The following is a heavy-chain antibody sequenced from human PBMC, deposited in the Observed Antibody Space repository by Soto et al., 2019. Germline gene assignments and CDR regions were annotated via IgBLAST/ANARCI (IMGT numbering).Heavy chain of an antibody. CDR1: GYSFTSYW. Sequence: GESLKISCKGSGYSFTSYWIGWVRQMPGKGLEWMGIIYPGDSDTRYSPSFQGQVTISADKSISTAYLQWSSLKASDPAMYYCARHPDDFWRAAYFDYWGQGTLVTVSS. D-gene: IGHD3-3*01. CDR3: ARHPDDFWRAAYFDY. CDR2: IYPGDSDT. V-gene: IGHV5-51*01. J-gene: IGHJ4*02.